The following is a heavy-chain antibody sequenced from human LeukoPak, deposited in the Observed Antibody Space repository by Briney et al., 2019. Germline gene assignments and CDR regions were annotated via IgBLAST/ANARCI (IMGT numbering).Heavy chain of an antibody. CDR3: ARDSSSEDYYYGMDV. V-gene: IGHV3-49*04. D-gene: IGHD6-6*01. Sequence: GVLRLSCTGSGFTFGDHAMSWVRQAPGKGLEWVGFIRSKAYGGTTEYAASVKGRFTISRDDSKSIAYLQMNSLKVEDTAVYYCARDSSSEDYYYGMDVWGQGTTVTVSS. J-gene: IGHJ6*02. CDR1: GFTFGDHA. CDR2: IRSKAYGGTT.